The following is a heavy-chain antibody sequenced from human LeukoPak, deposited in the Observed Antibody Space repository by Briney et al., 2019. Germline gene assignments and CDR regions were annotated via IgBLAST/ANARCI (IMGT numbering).Heavy chain of an antibody. CDR3: ARFSRYCDWLLSAFDI. CDR2: INHSGNT. CDR1: GGSFSGYY. V-gene: IGHV4-34*01. J-gene: IGHJ3*02. Sequence: SVTLSLTCAVYGGSFSGYYWSWIRQAPGKGLEGIVEINHSGNTNYNPSLKSRVTLSVDTSKNQFSLKLSSVTAADTAVYYCARFSRYCDWLLSAFDIWGQGTMVTVSS. D-gene: IGHD3-9*01.